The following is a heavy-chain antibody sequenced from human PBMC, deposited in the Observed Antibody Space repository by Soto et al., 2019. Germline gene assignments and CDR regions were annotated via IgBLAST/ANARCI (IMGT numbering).Heavy chain of an antibody. J-gene: IGHJ5*02. CDR3: ARGKQFGWFDP. CDR2: ISAYNGDT. CDR1: GYPFTTYG. D-gene: IGHD3-16*01. Sequence: QVQVVQSGAEVKKPGASVKVSCKASGYPFTTYGINWVRQAPGQGLEWRGWISAYNGDTDYGQKFQGRVTMTTDTSTTTAYMELRSLRSDDTAVYYCARGKQFGWFDPWGQGTLVTVSS. V-gene: IGHV1-18*01.